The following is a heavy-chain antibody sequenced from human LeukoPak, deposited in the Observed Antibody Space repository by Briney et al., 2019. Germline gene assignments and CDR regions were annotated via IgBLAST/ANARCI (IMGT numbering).Heavy chain of an antibody. CDR2: ISSSSSYT. Sequence: GGSLRLSCAGSGFTFSDYYMSWIRQAPGKGLEWVSYISSSSSYTNYADSVKGRFTISRDNAKNSLYLQMNSLRAEDTAVYYCARGGNWNYEGDTFDIWGQGTMVTVSS. D-gene: IGHD1-7*01. CDR3: ARGGNWNYEGDTFDI. J-gene: IGHJ3*02. CDR1: GFTFSDYY. V-gene: IGHV3-11*03.